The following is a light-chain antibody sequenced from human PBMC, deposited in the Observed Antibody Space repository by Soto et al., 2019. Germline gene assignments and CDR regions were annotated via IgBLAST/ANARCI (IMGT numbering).Light chain of an antibody. CDR1: SADIGSHDY. J-gene: IGLJ1*01. CDR2: EVS. Sequence: QSVLTQPASVSGSPGQSITISCTGSSADIGSHDYVSWYQQHPGKVPKLIIYEVSKRPSGASDRFSGSKSGNAAYLSISGLQPEDEADYYCNSYTTTSALVFGTGTSSPS. CDR3: NSYTTTSALV. V-gene: IGLV2-14*01.